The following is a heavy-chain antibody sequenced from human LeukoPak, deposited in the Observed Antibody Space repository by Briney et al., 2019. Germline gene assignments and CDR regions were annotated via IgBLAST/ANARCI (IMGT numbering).Heavy chain of an antibody. D-gene: IGHD2-2*01. CDR3: ARGHIVVVPAATREFDY. Sequence: GGSLRLSCAASGFTFSSYSMNWVRQAPGKGLEWVSSISSSSSYIYYADSVKGRFTISRDNAKNSLYLQMNSLRAEDTAVYYCARGHIVVVPAATREFDYWGQGTLVTVSS. CDR2: ISSSSSYI. J-gene: IGHJ4*02. CDR1: GFTFSSYS. V-gene: IGHV3-21*01.